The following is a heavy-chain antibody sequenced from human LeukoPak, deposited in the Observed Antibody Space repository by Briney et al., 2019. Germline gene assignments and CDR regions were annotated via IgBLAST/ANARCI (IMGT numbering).Heavy chain of an antibody. Sequence: TGGSLRLSCAASGFTFSDHYMDWVRQAPGKGLEWVGRTRNKANSYTTEYAASVKGRFTISRDDSKNSLYLQMNSLKTEDTAVYYWARIVRNYDSSGTRLRAFDIWGQGTMVTVSS. V-gene: IGHV3-72*01. D-gene: IGHD3-22*01. CDR2: TRNKANSYTT. J-gene: IGHJ3*02. CDR1: GFTFSDHY. CDR3: ARIVRNYDSSGTRLRAFDI.